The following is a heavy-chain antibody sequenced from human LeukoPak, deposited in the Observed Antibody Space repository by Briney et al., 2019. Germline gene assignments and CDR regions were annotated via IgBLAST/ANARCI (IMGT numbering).Heavy chain of an antibody. D-gene: IGHD6-19*01. CDR2: VNRSGNT. Sequence: SETLSLTCGVYGGSFSGYYWSWIRQSPGKGLEWIGEVNRSGNTNYNPSLKSRVSISVDTSKNHFSLKLTSVTAADTAIYYCAREAVAVTGSWFDPWGQGALVTVSS. V-gene: IGHV4-34*01. CDR1: GGSFSGYY. J-gene: IGHJ5*02. CDR3: AREAVAVTGSWFDP.